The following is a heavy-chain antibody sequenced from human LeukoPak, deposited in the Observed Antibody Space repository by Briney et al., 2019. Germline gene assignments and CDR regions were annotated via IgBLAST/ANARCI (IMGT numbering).Heavy chain of an antibody. CDR1: GFTFSSYS. CDR3: ARDHEQWLVYPEYFQH. D-gene: IGHD6-19*01. CDR2: ISSSSSTT. Sequence: GGSLRLSCAASGFTFSSYSMNWVRQAPGKGLEWVSYISSSSSTTYYADSVKGRFTISRDNAKNSLYLQMNSLRAEDTAVYYCARDHEQWLVYPEYFQHWGQGTLVTVSS. V-gene: IGHV3-48*01. J-gene: IGHJ1*01.